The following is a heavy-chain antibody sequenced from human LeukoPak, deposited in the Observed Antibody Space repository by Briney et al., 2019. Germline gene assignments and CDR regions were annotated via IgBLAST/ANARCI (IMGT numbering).Heavy chain of an antibody. J-gene: IGHJ4*02. Sequence: PSETLSLTCTVSGGSISSSSYYWGWIRQPPGKGLEWIGSMYYIGSTYYNPSLKSRVTISVDTSKNQFSLKLSSVTAADTAVYYCAREREHPWGYYYDSSPGGGFDYWGQGTLVTVSS. CDR3: AREREHPWGYYYDSSPGGGFDY. V-gene: IGHV4-39*07. CDR1: GGSISSSSYY. CDR2: MYYIGST. D-gene: IGHD3-22*01.